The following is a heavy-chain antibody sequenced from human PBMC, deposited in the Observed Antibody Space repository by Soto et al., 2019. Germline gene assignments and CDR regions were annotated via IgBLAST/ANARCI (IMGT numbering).Heavy chain of an antibody. CDR3: GKDGLGGNFDY. J-gene: IGHJ4*02. V-gene: IGHV3-23*01. Sequence: EGALRVSCGGSGGMLKNDAMNVGRQAPGKGLEWVATISGTGGSTYYADSVKGRFTISRDNSKNTMYLQMNSLRVEDTAVYYCGKDGLGGNFDYRAQGSLVTGSS. CDR1: GGMLKNDA. CDR2: ISGTGGST.